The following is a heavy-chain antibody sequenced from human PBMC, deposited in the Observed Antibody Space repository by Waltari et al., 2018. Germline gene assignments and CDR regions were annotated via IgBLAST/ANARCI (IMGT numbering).Heavy chain of an antibody. D-gene: IGHD6-19*01. Sequence: QVQLVQSGAEVKKPGSSVKVSCKASGGTFSSYAISWVRQAPGQGLEWMGGIIPIFGTANYAQKFQGRVTMTEDTSTDTAYMELSSLRSEDTAVYYCATLKQWLRSPYWGQGTLVIVSS. V-gene: IGHV1-69*06. CDR1: GGTFSSYA. CDR2: IIPIFGTA. J-gene: IGHJ4*02. CDR3: ATLKQWLRSPY.